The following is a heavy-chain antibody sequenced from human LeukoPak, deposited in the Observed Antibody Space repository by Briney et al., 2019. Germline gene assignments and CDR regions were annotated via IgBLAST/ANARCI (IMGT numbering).Heavy chain of an antibody. Sequence: SVKVSCKASGGTFSSYAISWVRQAPGQGLEWMGGIIPIFGTANYAQKFQGRVTITTDESTSTAYMELSSLRSEDTAVYYCARGGDGYNDSLRYWGQGTLVTVSS. CDR3: ARGGDGYNDSLRY. D-gene: IGHD5-24*01. CDR1: GGTFSSYA. CDR2: IIPIFGTA. J-gene: IGHJ4*02. V-gene: IGHV1-69*05.